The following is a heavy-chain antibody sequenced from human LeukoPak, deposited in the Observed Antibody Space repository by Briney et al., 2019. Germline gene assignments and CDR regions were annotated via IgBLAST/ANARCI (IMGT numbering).Heavy chain of an antibody. CDR2: ISSSSSYI. CDR3: AREGLVPYYYYYYYMDV. CDR1: GFTFSRYW. Sequence: GGSLRLSCAASGFTFSRYWMSWVRQAPGKGLEWVSSISSSSSYIYYADSVKGRFTISRDNAKNSLYLQMNSLRAEDTAVYYCAREGLVPYYYYYYYMDVWGKGTTVTVSS. D-gene: IGHD6-6*01. J-gene: IGHJ6*03. V-gene: IGHV3-21*01.